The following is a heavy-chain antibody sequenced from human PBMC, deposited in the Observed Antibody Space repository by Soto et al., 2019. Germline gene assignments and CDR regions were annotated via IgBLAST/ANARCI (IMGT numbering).Heavy chain of an antibody. D-gene: IGHD6-13*01. CDR3: ARDSGSSSWYYYYGMDV. J-gene: IGHJ6*02. V-gene: IGHV1-18*01. Sequence: GASVKVSCKASGYTFTSYGISWVRQAPGQGLEWMGWISAYNGNTNYAQKLQGRVTMTTDTSTSTAYMELRSLRSDDTAVYYCARDSGSSSWYYYYGMDVWGQGTTVTVSS. CDR1: GYTFTSYG. CDR2: ISAYNGNT.